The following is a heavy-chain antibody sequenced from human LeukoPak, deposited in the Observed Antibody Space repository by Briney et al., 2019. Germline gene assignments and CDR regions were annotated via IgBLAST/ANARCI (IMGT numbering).Heavy chain of an antibody. Sequence: GGSLRLSCAASGFTFSSYGMHWVRQAPGKGLEWVAVISYDGSNKYYADSVKGRFTISRDNSKNTLYLQMNSLRAEDTAVYYCAKDGRPGDCYFDYWGQGTLVTVSS. J-gene: IGHJ4*02. CDR2: ISYDGSNK. D-gene: IGHD2-21*02. CDR1: GFTFSSYG. V-gene: IGHV3-30*18. CDR3: AKDGRPGDCYFDY.